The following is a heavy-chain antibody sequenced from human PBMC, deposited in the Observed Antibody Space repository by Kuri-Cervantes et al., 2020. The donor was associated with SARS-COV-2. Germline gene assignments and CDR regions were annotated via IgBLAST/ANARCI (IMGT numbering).Heavy chain of an antibody. CDR1: GYSISSGYY. CDR2: IYHSGST. J-gene: IGHJ6*04. Sequence: SETLSLTCTVSGYSISSGYYWGWIRQPPGKGLEWIGSIYHSGSTYYNPSLKSRVTISVDTSKNQFSLKLSSVTAADTAVYYCARPGGFLDVWGKGTTVTVPQ. V-gene: IGHV4-38-2*02. D-gene: IGHD4-23*01. CDR3: ARPGGFLDV.